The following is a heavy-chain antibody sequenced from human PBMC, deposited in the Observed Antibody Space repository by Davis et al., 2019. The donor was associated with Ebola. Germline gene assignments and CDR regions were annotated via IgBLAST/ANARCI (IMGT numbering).Heavy chain of an antibody. Sequence: PGGSLRLSCKASGYTFTSHWIGWVRQMPGKGLEWMGIIYTGDSDTRYSPSFRGQVTISAGKSIKTAFLQWSSLKASDTAMYYCASLRRTITGMDDAFDIWGQGTMVTVSS. CDR1: GYTFTSHW. CDR3: ASLRRTITGMDDAFDI. J-gene: IGHJ3*02. V-gene: IGHV5-51*01. CDR2: IYTGDSDT. D-gene: IGHD1-20*01.